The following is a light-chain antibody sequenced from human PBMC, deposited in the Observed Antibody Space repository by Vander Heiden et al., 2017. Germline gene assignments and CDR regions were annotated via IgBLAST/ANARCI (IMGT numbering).Light chain of an antibody. CDR1: QSISSY. J-gene: IGKJ4*01. CDR2: AAS. CDR3: QQSYSTPLT. V-gene: IGKV1-39*01. Sequence: DIQQTQSPSSLSASVGDRDTITCRASQSISSYLNWYQQKPGKAPKLLIYAASSLQSGVPSRFSGSGSGTDFTLTISSLQPEDFATYYCQQSYSTPLTFGGGTKVEIK.